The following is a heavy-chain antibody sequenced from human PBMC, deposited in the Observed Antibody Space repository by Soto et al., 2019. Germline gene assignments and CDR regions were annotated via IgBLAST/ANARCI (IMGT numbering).Heavy chain of an antibody. J-gene: IGHJ4*02. Sequence: ASVKVSCKGAGYTFSNYYMHWVRQAPGQGLEWMGIINPSGDSTSYAQEFQGRVTMTKETSTSTLYMELSSLRSEDTAVYYCARATRSGSPHFDHWGQGTLVTVSS. CDR1: GYTFSNYY. V-gene: IGHV1-46*01. CDR3: ARATRSGSPHFDH. D-gene: IGHD5-12*01. CDR2: INPSGDST.